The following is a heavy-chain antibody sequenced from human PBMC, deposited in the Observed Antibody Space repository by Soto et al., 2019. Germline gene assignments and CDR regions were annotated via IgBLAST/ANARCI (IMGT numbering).Heavy chain of an antibody. CDR2: IIPIFGTA. D-gene: IGHD3-9*01. Sequence: QVQLVQSGAEVKKPGSSVKVSCKASGGTFSSYAISWVRQAPGQGLEWMGGIIPIFGTANYAQKFQGRVTITADESTSTAYMELSSLRSEDTAVYYCARDSSGSRYSSSGIRYFDWLLYSWYFDLWGRGTLVTVSS. CDR3: ARDSSGSRYSSSGIRYFDWLLYSWYFDL. V-gene: IGHV1-69*01. CDR1: GGTFSSYA. J-gene: IGHJ2*01.